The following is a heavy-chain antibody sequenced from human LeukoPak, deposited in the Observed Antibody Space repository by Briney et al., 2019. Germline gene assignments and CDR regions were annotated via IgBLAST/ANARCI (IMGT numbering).Heavy chain of an antibody. CDR2: INPNSGAT. V-gene: IGHV1-2*06. CDR1: GYTFTVYF. Sequence: VASMKVSCKASGYTFTVYFIHWVRQAPGQGLEWMGRINPNSGATDYAQKFQGRVTMTRDTSISTAYMELSSLKSDDTAVYYCAKIGSSHDFDYWGQGTQVTVSS. J-gene: IGHJ4*02. D-gene: IGHD1-26*01. CDR3: AKIGSSHDFDY.